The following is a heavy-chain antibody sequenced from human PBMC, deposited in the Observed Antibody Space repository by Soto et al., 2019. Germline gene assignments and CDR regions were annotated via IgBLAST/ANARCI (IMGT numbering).Heavy chain of an antibody. CDR2: IYYSGST. D-gene: IGHD5-18*01. CDR3: ARLERGIPNHFEP. Sequence: SETLSRTCTVSGGSISSSSYYWGWIRQPPGKGLEWIGSIYYSGSTYYNPSLKSRVTISVDTSKNQFSLKLSSVTAADTAVYYCARLERGIPNHFEPRGQGTLVTVSS. CDR1: GGSISSSSYY. V-gene: IGHV4-39*01. J-gene: IGHJ5*02.